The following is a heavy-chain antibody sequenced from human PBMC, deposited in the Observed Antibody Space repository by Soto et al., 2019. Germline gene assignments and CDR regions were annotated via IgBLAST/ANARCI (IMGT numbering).Heavy chain of an antibody. CDR3: ARGGSINWYFDL. D-gene: IGHD1-26*01. J-gene: IGHJ2*01. V-gene: IGHV3-74*01. Sequence: EVQLVESGGGLVQPGGSLRLSCAASGFTFSSYWMHWVRQAPGKGLVWVSRINSDGSSTSYADSVKGRFTISRDNAKNTLYLQMNSLRAADTAVYYCARGGSINWYFDLWGRGTLVTVSS. CDR1: GFTFSSYW. CDR2: INSDGSST.